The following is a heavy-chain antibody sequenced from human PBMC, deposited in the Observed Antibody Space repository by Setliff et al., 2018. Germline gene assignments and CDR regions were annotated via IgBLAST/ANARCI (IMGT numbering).Heavy chain of an antibody. D-gene: IGHD4-4*01. Sequence: WGSLRLSCAASGFTFSSYWMSWVRQAPGKGLEWVANIKQDGSEKYHADSVKGRFTISRDNAKNSLYLQMTSLRAEDTAVYYCAREPTVTTLDYWGQGTLVTVSS. CDR2: IKQDGSEK. V-gene: IGHV3-7*01. J-gene: IGHJ4*02. CDR1: GFTFSSYW. CDR3: AREPTVTTLDY.